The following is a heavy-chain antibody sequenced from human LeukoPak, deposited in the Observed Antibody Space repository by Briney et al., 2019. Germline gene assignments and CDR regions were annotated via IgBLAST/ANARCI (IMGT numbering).Heavy chain of an antibody. Sequence: GRSLRLSCAASGFTFSSYGMHWVRQAPGKGLEWVAVISYDGSNKYYADSVKGRFTISRDNSKNTLYLQMNSLRAEDTAVYYCAKDYYGAGNYYYGMDVWGQGTTVTVSS. CDR2: ISYDGSNK. J-gene: IGHJ6*02. CDR3: AKDYYGAGNYYYGMDV. D-gene: IGHD3-10*01. CDR1: GFTFSSYG. V-gene: IGHV3-30*18.